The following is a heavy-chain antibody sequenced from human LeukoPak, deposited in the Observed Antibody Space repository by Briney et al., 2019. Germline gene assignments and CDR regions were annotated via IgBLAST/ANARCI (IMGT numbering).Heavy chain of an antibody. V-gene: IGHV5-51*01. D-gene: IGHD4-23*01. CDR3: ARGSSVVTYFLDY. CDR2: IYPGDSDT. J-gene: IGHJ4*02. CDR1: GYSFTSYW. Sequence: GQSRQFSSQGSGYSFTSYWIVWVRQVPGKGLEWKGSIYPGDSDTRYGTSFQGQVTISADKSISTAYLQWSSLKASDTAMYYCARGSSVVTYFLDYWGQGTLVTVSS.